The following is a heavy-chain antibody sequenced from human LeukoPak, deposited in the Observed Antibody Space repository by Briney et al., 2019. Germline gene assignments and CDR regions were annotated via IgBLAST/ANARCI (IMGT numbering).Heavy chain of an antibody. Sequence: GGSLRLSCAASGFTFSSYAMSGVRQAPGEVLEWVSGLSGSGGSTYYADSVKGRFTISRENSKNTLYLQMNSLRAEDTAVYYCAKSVRGSRTHGYWGQGTLVTVSS. D-gene: IGHD6-13*01. CDR3: AKSVRGSRTHGY. J-gene: IGHJ4*02. CDR2: LSGSGGST. V-gene: IGHV3-23*01. CDR1: GFTFSSYA.